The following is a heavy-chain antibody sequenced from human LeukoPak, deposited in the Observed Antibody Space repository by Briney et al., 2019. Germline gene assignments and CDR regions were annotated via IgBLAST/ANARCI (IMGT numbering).Heavy chain of an antibody. J-gene: IGHJ3*02. CDR3: AREFEGQEAGAYGSGSYDVFDI. CDR1: GFTFSTYW. Sequence: PGGSLRLSCAASGFTFSTYWMHWVRQAPGKGLVWVSRINSDGGSTNYADSVKGRFTISRDNAKNTLYLRMNSLRAEDTAVYYCAREFEGQEAGAYGSGSYDVFDIWGQGTMVTVSS. V-gene: IGHV3-74*01. D-gene: IGHD3-10*01. CDR2: INSDGGST.